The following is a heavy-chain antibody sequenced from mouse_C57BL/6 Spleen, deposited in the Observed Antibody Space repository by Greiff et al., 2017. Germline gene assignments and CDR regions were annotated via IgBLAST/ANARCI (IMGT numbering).Heavy chain of an antibody. CDR2: INPSTGGT. D-gene: IGHD3-1*01. CDR3: ARGYTGGY. J-gene: IGHJ2*01. V-gene: IGHV1-42*01. CDR1: GYSFTGYY. Sequence: VQLQQSGPELVKPGASVKISCKASGYSFTGYYMNWVKQSPEKSLEWIGEINPSTGGTTYNQKFKAKATLTVDKSSSTAYMQLKSLTSEDSAVYYCARGYTGGYWGQGTTLTVSS.